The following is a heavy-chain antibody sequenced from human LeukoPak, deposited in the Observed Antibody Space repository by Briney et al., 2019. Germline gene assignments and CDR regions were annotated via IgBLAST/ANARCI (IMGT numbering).Heavy chain of an antibody. V-gene: IGHV4-39*01. Sequence: SETLSLTCAVYGGSFSSYYWGWIRQPPGKGLEWIGSIYYSGSTHYNPSLKSRVTISVDTSKNQFSLKLSSVTAADTAVYYCARRSSGWYYFDYWGQGTLVTVSS. CDR2: IYYSGST. CDR3: ARRSSGWYYFDY. D-gene: IGHD6-19*01. CDR1: GGSFSSYY. J-gene: IGHJ4*02.